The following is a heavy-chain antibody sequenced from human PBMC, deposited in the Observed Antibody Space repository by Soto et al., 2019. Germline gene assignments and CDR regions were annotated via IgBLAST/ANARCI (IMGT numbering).Heavy chain of an antibody. D-gene: IGHD6-19*01. CDR2: INAGNGNT. CDR1: GYTFTSYA. V-gene: IGHV1-3*01. Sequence: ASVKVSCKASGYTFTSYAMHWVRQAPGQRLEWMGWINAGNGNTKYSQKFQGRVTITRDTSASTAYMELSSLRSEDTAVYYCARPTEQWLVPSEPAPRNWGQGTLVTVSS. CDR3: ARPTEQWLVPSEPAPRN. J-gene: IGHJ4*02.